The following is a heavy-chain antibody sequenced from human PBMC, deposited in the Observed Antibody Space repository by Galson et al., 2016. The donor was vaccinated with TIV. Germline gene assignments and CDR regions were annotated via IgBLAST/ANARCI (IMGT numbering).Heavy chain of an antibody. CDR3: ARDRNSDMDTYYYYYGMDV. CDR1: GGTFYNYA. D-gene: IGHD5-18*01. CDR2: IVPLLGST. V-gene: IGHV1-69*13. J-gene: IGHJ6*02. Sequence: SVKVSCKASGGTFYNYAFTWVRQAPGQGLEWMGGIVPLLGSTNYAQRLQGRVTLTADESTSTVYMELTSLRSDDTAVYYCARDRNSDMDTYYYYYGMDVWGQGTTVTVSS.